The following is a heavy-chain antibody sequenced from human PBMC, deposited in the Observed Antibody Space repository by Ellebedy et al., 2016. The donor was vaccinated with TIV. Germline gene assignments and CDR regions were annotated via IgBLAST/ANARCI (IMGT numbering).Heavy chain of an antibody. CDR1: GGSFSGYY. J-gene: IGHJ4*02. V-gene: IGHV4-34*01. CDR3: ARERRASSGLDY. Sequence: MPSETLSLTCAVYGGSFSGYYWSWIRQPPGKGLEWIGEINHSGSTNYNPSLKSRVTISVDTSKNQFSLKLSSVTAADTAVYYCARERRASSGLDYWGQGTLVTVSS. CDR2: INHSGST. D-gene: IGHD6-19*01.